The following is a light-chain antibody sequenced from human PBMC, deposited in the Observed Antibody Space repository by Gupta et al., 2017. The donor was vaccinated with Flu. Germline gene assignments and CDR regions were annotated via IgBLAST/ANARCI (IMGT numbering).Light chain of an antibody. J-gene: IGLJ3*02. Sequence: SSELTQPPSVSVSPGQTARITCSGDALPKQYAYWYQQKPGQAPVLMIYNDSERPSGIPERFSGSSSGTTVTLTISGVQAEDEADYYCHSAESSGTPWVFGGGTKLTVL. CDR1: ALPKQY. CDR3: HSAESSGTPWV. CDR2: NDS. V-gene: IGLV3-25*02.